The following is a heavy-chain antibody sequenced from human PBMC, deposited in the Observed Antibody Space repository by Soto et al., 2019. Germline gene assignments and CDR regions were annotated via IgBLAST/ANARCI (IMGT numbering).Heavy chain of an antibody. CDR3: ARGPTLRYYNY. V-gene: IGHV4-34*01. Sequence: PSETLSLTCAVYGGSFSGYYWGWIRQPPGKGLEWIGEIIHSGITNYNPSLKSRVTISVDTSKNQFSLKVTSVTAADTAVYYCARGPTLRYYNYWGQGTLVTVSS. CDR2: IIHSGIT. CDR1: GGSFSGYY. D-gene: IGHD3-9*01. J-gene: IGHJ4*02.